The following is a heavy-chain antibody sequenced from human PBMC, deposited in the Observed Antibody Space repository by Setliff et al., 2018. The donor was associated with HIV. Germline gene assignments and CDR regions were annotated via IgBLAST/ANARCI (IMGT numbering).Heavy chain of an antibody. CDR3: ARGFTNYDIMTGYPRAPYYYYYMTS. D-gene: IGHD3-9*01. V-gene: IGHV4-4*07. Sequence: SETLSLTCSVYGGSINNYYWSWIRQPAGKGLEWIGRIYTSGSTNYNPSLKRRVTMSVDTSKNHFSLKLRSVTAADTAVYYCARGFTNYDIMTGYPRAPYYYYYMTSGAKGPRSPSP. CDR2: IYTSGST. J-gene: IGHJ6*03. CDR1: GGSINNYY.